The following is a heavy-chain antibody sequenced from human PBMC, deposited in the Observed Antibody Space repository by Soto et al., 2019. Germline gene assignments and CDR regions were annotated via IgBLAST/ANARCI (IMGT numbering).Heavy chain of an antibody. J-gene: IGHJ4*02. V-gene: IGHV3-23*01. CDR1: GFTFSNYA. Sequence: PGESLKISCAASGFTFSNYAMNWVRQAPGEGLEWVSEITESGATYYTDSVKGRFTISRDNSKNTLYLQMNSLRAEDTAVYYCAKGPTGATTRVDYWGQGTLVTVSS. CDR3: AKGPTGATTRVDY. D-gene: IGHD1-1*01. CDR2: ITESGAT.